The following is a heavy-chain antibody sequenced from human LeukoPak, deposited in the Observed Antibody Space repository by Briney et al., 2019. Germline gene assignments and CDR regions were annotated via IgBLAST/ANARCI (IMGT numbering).Heavy chain of an antibody. Sequence: KSSETLSLTCTVSGGSINNGRYYWAWIRQPPGKGLERIGTTYYSGSTYYNPSLKSRVTISVDRSRDQFSLNLYSVTAADTAVYFCARHLSPVTLLDPFDIWGQGTMVTVSS. CDR1: GGSINNGRYY. V-gene: IGHV4-39*01. J-gene: IGHJ3*02. CDR2: TYYSGST. CDR3: ARHLSPVTLLDPFDI. D-gene: IGHD5-18*01.